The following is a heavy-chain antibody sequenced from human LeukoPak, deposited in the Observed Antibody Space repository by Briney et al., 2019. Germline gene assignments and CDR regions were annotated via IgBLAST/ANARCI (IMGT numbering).Heavy chain of an antibody. CDR3: ARELAVAGTVTHRFDP. V-gene: IGHV4-61*02. CDR1: GGSISSGRYN. CDR2: IYTSGST. Sequence: PSETLSLTCTVSGGSISSGRYNRSWIRQLARNGLEWIGRIYTSGSTNYNPTLKSRVTMSLDTSKNQFSLKLSSVTAADTAVYYCARELAVAGTVTHRFDPWGQGTLVTVSS. D-gene: IGHD6-19*01. J-gene: IGHJ5*02.